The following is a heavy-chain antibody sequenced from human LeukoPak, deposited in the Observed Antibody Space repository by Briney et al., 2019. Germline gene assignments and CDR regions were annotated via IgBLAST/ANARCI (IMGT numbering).Heavy chain of an antibody. Sequence: SETLSLTCSVSGDSIGSYFWAWIRQPPGKGLEWIGYVCYNGTTNYNPSLRNRVAISIDTSKNQFSLKLNSATAADTAVYYCATSGGFNSPRHYWGQGTLVTVSS. J-gene: IGHJ4*02. D-gene: IGHD3-16*01. CDR3: ATSGGFNSPRHY. CDR2: VCYNGTT. V-gene: IGHV4-59*01. CDR1: GDSIGSYF.